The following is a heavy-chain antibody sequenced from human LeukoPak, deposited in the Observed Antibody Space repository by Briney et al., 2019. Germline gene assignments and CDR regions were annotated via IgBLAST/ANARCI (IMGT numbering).Heavy chain of an antibody. CDR1: GYTFTSYG. Sequence: ASVKVSCKASGYTFTSYGISWVRQAPGQRLEWMGWISAYNGNTNYAQKLQGRVTMTTDTSTSTAYMELRSLRSDDTAVYYCARAFSVVPAASRWFDPWGQGTLVTVSS. V-gene: IGHV1-18*01. CDR2: ISAYNGNT. J-gene: IGHJ5*02. D-gene: IGHD2-2*01. CDR3: ARAFSVVPAASRWFDP.